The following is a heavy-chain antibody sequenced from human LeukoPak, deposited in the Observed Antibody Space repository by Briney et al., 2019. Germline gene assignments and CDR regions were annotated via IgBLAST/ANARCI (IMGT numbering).Heavy chain of an antibody. D-gene: IGHD3-9*01. CDR2: IYTSGST. V-gene: IGHV4-61*02. J-gene: IGHJ4*02. CDR3: ARFDILTGYFDY. Sequence: SGTLSLTCAVSGGSISSSNWWSWIRQPAGKGLEWIGRIYTSGSTNYNPSLKSRVTISVDTSKNQFSLKLSSVTAADTAVYYCARFDILTGYFDYWGQGTLVTVSS. CDR1: GGSISSSNW.